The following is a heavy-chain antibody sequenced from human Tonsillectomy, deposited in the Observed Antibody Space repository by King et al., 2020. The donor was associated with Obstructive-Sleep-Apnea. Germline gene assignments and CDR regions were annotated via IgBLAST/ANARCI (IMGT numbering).Heavy chain of an antibody. CDR2: INPHSGDT. CDR1: GYTFTAYL. J-gene: IGHJ4*02. V-gene: IGHV1-2*02. Sequence: VQLVESGAEVKKPGASVKVSCKASGYTFTAYLMHWVRQAPGQGLEWMGWINPHSGDTNFLQKFQGRVTMTRDTSISTAYMELTRLRSGYTAVYYCATFSSSSHFDYWGQGTLVTVSS. CDR3: ATFSSSSHFDY. D-gene: IGHD3-3*01.